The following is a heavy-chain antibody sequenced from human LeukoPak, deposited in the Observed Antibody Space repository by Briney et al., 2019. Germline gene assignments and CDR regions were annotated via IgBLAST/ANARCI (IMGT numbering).Heavy chain of an antibody. J-gene: IGHJ4*02. CDR1: GGSLSRDY. Sequence: SETLSLTCTVSGGSLSRDYWSWIRQSPGQGLECIGYIDYSGSTNYNRSLKSRVTIPVATSKNQCSLKLSSVTAADTAVYCCAREPLLDYYGSGSYYTGFDYWGQGTLVTVS. V-gene: IGHV4-59*01. D-gene: IGHD3-10*01. CDR2: IDYSGST. CDR3: AREPLLDYYGSGSYYTGFDY.